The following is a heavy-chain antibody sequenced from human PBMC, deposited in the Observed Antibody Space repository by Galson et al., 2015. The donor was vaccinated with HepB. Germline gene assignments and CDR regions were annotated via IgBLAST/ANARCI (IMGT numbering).Heavy chain of an antibody. V-gene: IGHV3-23*01. D-gene: IGHD5-12*01. CDR2: ISGSGGST. CDR1: GFTFSSYA. J-gene: IGHJ4*02. Sequence: SLRLSCAAPGFTFSSYAMNWVRQTPGKGLEWVSAISGSGGSTFYADSVTGRFTISRDNSRNTLYLQMNSLRAEDTAVYYCARVSLGGATIDYFDYWGQGTLVTVSS. CDR3: ARVSLGGATIDYFDY.